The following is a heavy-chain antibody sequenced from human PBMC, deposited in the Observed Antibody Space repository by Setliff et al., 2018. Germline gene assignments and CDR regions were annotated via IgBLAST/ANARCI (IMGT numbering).Heavy chain of an antibody. CDR2: IYTTGST. Sequence: LSLTCTVSGGSIGSYYWTWIRQPAGRGLEWIGRIYTTGSTNFNPSLNSRVTMSLDKSKNQFSLKLSSVTAADSAVYFCARVRIVPYCMDVWGKGTTVTVSS. J-gene: IGHJ6*03. CDR1: GGSIGSYY. D-gene: IGHD2-15*01. CDR3: ARVRIVPYCMDV. V-gene: IGHV4-4*07.